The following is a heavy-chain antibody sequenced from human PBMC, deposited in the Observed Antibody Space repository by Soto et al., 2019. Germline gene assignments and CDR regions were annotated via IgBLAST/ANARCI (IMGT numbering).Heavy chain of an antibody. J-gene: IGHJ4*02. CDR1: GGTFVSHT. D-gene: IGHD2-21*02. CDR3: ARGPMCGGDCHLPEK. Sequence: QVQLMQSGPEVRKPGSSVKVSCKASGGTFVSHTINWVRQTPGQGLEWVGGIITLFGTANYAQQLLGRVTVTADDSTATAYLELSSLRSEDTAVYYCARGPMCGGDCHLPEKWGQGTLVTVSS. CDR2: IITLFGTA. V-gene: IGHV1-69*01.